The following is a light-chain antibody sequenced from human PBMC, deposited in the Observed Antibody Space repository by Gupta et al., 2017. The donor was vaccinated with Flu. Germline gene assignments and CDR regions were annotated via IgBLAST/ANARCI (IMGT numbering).Light chain of an antibody. CDR3: QQYSSYPLT. CDR1: PRISVW. J-gene: IGKJ4*01. V-gene: IGKV1-5*03. Sequence: PSTLSASVGDRGTVTCRASPRISVWLAWFQQKPGKAPKVLIYKTSNLESGVPSRFSSSGSGTEFTLTISSLQPDDSATYYCQQYSSYPLTFGGGTKVEIK. CDR2: KTS.